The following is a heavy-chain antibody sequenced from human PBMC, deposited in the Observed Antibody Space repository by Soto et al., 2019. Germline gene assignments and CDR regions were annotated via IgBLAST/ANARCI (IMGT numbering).Heavy chain of an antibody. CDR3: ARAVRGVIITPGDYYYGMDV. J-gene: IGHJ6*02. CDR2: IYHSGST. Sequence: SETLSLTCTVSGGSISSGDYYWSWIRQPPGKGLEWIGEIYHSGSTNYNPSLKSRVTISVDKSKNQFSLKLSSVTAADTAVYYCARAVRGVIITPGDYYYGMDVWGQGTTVTVS. V-gene: IGHV4-39*07. CDR1: GGSISSGDYY. D-gene: IGHD3-10*01.